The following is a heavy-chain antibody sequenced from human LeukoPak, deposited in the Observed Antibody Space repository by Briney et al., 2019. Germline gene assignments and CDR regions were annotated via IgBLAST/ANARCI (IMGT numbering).Heavy chain of an antibody. Sequence: AASVKVSCKASGGTFSSYAISWVRQAPGQGLEWMGRIIPIFGTANYAQKFQGRVTITTDESTSTAYMELSSLRSEDTAVFYCARDRGLLGYYWGQGTLVTVSS. CDR2: IIPIFGTA. V-gene: IGHV1-69*05. CDR3: ARDRGLLGYY. CDR1: GGTFSSYA. J-gene: IGHJ4*02.